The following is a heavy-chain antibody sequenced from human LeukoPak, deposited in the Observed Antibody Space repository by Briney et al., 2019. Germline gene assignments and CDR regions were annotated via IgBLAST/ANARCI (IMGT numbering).Heavy chain of an antibody. CDR1: GFIFTTYA. CDR3: AKDLTYYHEFLDY. J-gene: IGHJ4*02. CDR2: ISYDGGDK. V-gene: IGHV3-30*18. D-gene: IGHD3-22*01. Sequence: GGSLRLSCAASGFIFTTYAMHWVRQAPGKGLEWVAVISYDGGDKYYADSVKGRFTISRDNSKNTLYMQMNSLTAEDTAVYYCAKDLTYYHEFLDYWGQGTLVTVSS.